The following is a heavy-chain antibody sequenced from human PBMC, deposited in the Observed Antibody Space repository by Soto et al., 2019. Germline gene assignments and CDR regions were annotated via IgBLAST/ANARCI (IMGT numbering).Heavy chain of an antibody. CDR3: ERHRAEWELLRAVLGTDV. CDR2: IDPSDSYT. D-gene: IGHD1-26*01. J-gene: IGHJ6*02. CDR1: GYSFTSYW. Sequence: PGESLKISCKGSGYSFTSYWISWVRQMPGKGLEWMGMIDPSDSYTNYSPSFQGHVTISADKSISTAYLQWSSLKASDTAMYYCERHRAEWELLRAVLGTDVWGQGNTVTVSS. V-gene: IGHV5-10-1*01.